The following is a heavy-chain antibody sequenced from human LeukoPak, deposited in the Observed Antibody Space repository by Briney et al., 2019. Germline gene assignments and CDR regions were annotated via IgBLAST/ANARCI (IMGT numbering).Heavy chain of an antibody. Sequence: HPGGSLRLDCSATGFTCNHYWMHWVRPATRQWLVLVSRISSDGSGTRYADSVRGRFTISRDNAKNTLYLQMNSLRAEDTAVYYCAKSAVAGWVRDFDCWGQGTLVTVSS. CDR2: ISSDGSGT. V-gene: IGHV3-74*01. CDR1: GFTCNHYW. J-gene: IGHJ4*02. CDR3: AKSAVAGWVRDFDC. D-gene: IGHD6-19*01.